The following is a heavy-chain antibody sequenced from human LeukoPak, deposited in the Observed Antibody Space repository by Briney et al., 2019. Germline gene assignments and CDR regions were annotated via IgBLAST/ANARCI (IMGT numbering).Heavy chain of an antibody. D-gene: IGHD6-13*01. V-gene: IGHV4-59*01. J-gene: IGHJ4*02. CDR1: GSSISSWY. Sequence: SETLSLTCTVSGSSISSWYWSWIRQPPGKGLEWIGYIYDSGNTNYNPSLKTRVTISADTSKNQLSLNLTSVTAADTAVYYCARETKLMGYSSSLGFNYWGQGTLVTVSS. CDR2: IYDSGNT. CDR3: ARETKLMGYSSSLGFNY.